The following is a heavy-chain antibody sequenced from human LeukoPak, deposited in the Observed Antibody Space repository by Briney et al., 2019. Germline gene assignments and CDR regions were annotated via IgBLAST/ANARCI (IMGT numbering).Heavy chain of an antibody. J-gene: IGHJ2*01. Sequence: GGSLRLSCATSGFSFSSYAMSWARQAPGKGLEWVANIKQDGSEKYYVDSVKGRFIISRDNARASLYLQMKSLRAEDTAVYYCARGRWERTWYFDLWGRGTLVTVSS. CDR1: GFSFSSYA. D-gene: IGHD1-26*01. CDR2: IKQDGSEK. CDR3: ARGRWERTWYFDL. V-gene: IGHV3-7*01.